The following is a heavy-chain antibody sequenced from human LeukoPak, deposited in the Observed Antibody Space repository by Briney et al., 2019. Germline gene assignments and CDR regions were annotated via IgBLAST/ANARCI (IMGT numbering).Heavy chain of an antibody. CDR3: ARVDTGLTY. V-gene: IGHV1-8*02. CDR1: GYTFTTFE. Sequence: ASVKVSCKAPGYTFTTFEISWVRQAPGQGLEWMGWVNPNSGDTGYAQQIQGRVNLTRNTAIATAYMELSSLKSEDTAVYYCARVDTGLTYWGQGTLMIVSS. D-gene: IGHD2-8*02. CDR2: VNPNSGDT. J-gene: IGHJ4*02.